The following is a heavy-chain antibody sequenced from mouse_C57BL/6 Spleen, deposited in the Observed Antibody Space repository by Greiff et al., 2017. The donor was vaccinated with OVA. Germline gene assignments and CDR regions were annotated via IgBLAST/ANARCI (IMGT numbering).Heavy chain of an antibody. V-gene: IGHV6-3*01. D-gene: IGHD1-1*01. CDR1: GFTFSNYW. Sequence: EVKLVESGGGLVQPGGSMKLSCVASGFTFSNYWMNWVRQSPEKGLEWVAQIRLKSDNYATHYAESVKGRFTISRDDSKISVYLQMNNLRAEDTGIYYCTGLLITTVVDFDYWGQGTTPTVSS. J-gene: IGHJ2*01. CDR3: TGLLITTVVDFDY. CDR2: IRLKSDNYAT.